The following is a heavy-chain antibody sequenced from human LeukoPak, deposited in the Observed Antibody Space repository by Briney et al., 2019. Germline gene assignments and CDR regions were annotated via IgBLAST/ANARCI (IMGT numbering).Heavy chain of an antibody. J-gene: IGHJ6*03. V-gene: IGHV4-61*02. Sequence: TSETLSLTCTVSGGSISSGSYYWSWIRQPAGKGLEWIGRIYTSGSTNYNPSLKSRVTISVDTSKNQFSLKLSSVTAADTAVYYCARAPVGPAVTDYDDNYYHMDVWGKGTTVTVSS. CDR3: ARAPVGPAVTDYDDNYYHMDV. D-gene: IGHD4-11*01. CDR1: GGSISSGSYY. CDR2: IYTSGST.